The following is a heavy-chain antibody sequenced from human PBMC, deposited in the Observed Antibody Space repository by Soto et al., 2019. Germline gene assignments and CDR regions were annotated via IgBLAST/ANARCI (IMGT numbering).Heavy chain of an antibody. J-gene: IGHJ2*01. CDR2: INHSGIT. D-gene: IGHD4-17*01. Sequence: PSETLSPTCAVYGVSFSGYFLDWVRPPPGKGLEWIGEINHSGITNFNPSLKSRVSISVDTSKKQFSLKLSSVTAADTAVYYCAAHLKTTVTAYWYFDLWGRGTLVTVSS. V-gene: IGHV4-34*01. CDR3: AAHLKTTVTAYWYFDL. CDR1: GVSFSGYF.